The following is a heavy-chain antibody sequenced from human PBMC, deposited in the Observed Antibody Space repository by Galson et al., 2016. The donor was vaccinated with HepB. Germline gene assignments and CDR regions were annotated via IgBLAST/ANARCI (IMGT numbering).Heavy chain of an antibody. Sequence: SLRLSCAVSGFSFSDYYMSWIRQAPGKSLEWVAYISSTSSDTKYADSVKGRFTISRNNAKNSVYLQMNSLGADDTAVYYCVFLVREPAYWGQGTQVTVSS. CDR3: VFLVREPAY. CDR1: GFSFSDYY. J-gene: IGHJ4*02. CDR2: ISSTSSDT. D-gene: IGHD3-10*01. V-gene: IGHV3-11*06.